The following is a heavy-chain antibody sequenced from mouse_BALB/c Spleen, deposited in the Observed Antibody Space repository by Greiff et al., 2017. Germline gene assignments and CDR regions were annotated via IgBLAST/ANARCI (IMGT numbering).Heavy chain of an antibody. CDR3: ARGGGSTYYFDY. Sequence: EVKLEESGGGLVKPGGSLKLSCAASGFTFSSYAMSWVRQTPEKRLEWVASISSGGSTYYPDSVKGRFTISRDNARNILYLQMSSLRSEDTAMYYCARGGGSTYYFDYWGQGTTLTVSS. CDR1: GFTFSSYA. J-gene: IGHJ2*01. V-gene: IGHV5-6-5*01. CDR2: ISSGGST.